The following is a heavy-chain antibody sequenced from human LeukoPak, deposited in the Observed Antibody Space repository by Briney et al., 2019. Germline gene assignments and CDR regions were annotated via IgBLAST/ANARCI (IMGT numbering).Heavy chain of an antibody. V-gene: IGHV3-11*01. J-gene: IGHJ4*02. CDR1: GFAFSDCY. Sequence: KPGGSLRPSCAASGFAFSDCYMTWIRQAPGKGLEYISYIGGSGGDITYADSVRGRFTVSRDNAKNSLYLQMNSLRVEDTAVYYCARYARELDYWGQGSLVTVSS. D-gene: IGHD2-2*01. CDR2: IGGSGGDI. CDR3: ARYARELDY.